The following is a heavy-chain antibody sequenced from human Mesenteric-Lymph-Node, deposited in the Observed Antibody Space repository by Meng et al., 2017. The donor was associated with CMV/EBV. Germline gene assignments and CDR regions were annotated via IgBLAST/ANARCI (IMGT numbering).Heavy chain of an antibody. D-gene: IGHD4-23*01. CDR3: ARPISDWDYGGIEPFIL. J-gene: IGHJ4*02. Sequence: GESLKISCAASGFTFSNYAMHWVRQAPGKGLEWVAVISYDGSNKYYADSVKGRFTISRDNSKNSLYLQMNTLRVDDTAVYYCARPISDWDYGGIEPFILWGQGTLVTVSS. CDR2: ISYDGSNK. V-gene: IGHV3-30*04. CDR1: GFTFSNYA.